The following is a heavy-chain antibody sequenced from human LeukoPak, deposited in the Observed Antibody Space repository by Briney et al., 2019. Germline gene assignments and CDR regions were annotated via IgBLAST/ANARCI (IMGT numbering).Heavy chain of an antibody. CDR3: ARDGGYSYGLYFDY. CDR1: GGTFSSYA. Sequence: SLKVSCKASGGTFSSYAVSWVGQAPGQGLEWMGRIIPIFGTANYAQKFQGRVTITTDESTSTAYMELSSLRSEDTAVYYCARDGGYSYGLYFDYWGQGTLVTVSS. V-gene: IGHV1-69*05. J-gene: IGHJ4*02. CDR2: IIPIFGTA. D-gene: IGHD5-18*01.